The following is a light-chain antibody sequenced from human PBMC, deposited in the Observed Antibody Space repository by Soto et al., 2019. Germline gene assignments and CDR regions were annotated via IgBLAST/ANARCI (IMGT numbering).Light chain of an antibody. J-gene: IGLJ2*01. CDR1: SSNIGSNT. CDR2: NNN. CDR3: AAWDDSLNGVV. Sequence: VVTQPPSASGTPGQRVTISCSGSSSNIGSNTVNWYQQLPGTAPKLLIYNNNQRPSGVPDRFSGSKFGTSASLAISGLQSEDEADYYCAAWDDSLNGVVFGGGTKLTVL. V-gene: IGLV1-44*01.